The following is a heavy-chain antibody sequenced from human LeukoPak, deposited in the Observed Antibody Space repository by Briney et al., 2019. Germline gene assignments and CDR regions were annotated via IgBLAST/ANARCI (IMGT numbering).Heavy chain of an antibody. J-gene: IGHJ4*02. CDR3: ARDLSLAVPVQGY. CDR2: IHPRSGET. V-gene: IGHV1-2*02. Sequence: ASVKVSCKASGYSFTAFYIHWVRQAPGQGLEWMGWIHPRSGETNYAYKFQGRVTMTGDTSISTAYMELSRLRSDDTAVYYCARDLSLAVPVQGYWGRGTLVTVSS. CDR1: GYSFTAFY. D-gene: IGHD6-19*01.